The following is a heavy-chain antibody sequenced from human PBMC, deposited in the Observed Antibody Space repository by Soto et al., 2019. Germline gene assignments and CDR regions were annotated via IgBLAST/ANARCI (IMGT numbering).Heavy chain of an antibody. CDR1: GFTFSSYS. CDR2: ISSSSSTI. Sequence: EVQLVESGGGLVQPGGSLRLSCAASGFTFSSYSMNWVRQAPGKGLEWVSYISSSSSTIYYADSVKGRFTISRDNAKNSLYLQMNSLRDEDTAVYYCARGDHESSGYYLDGMDVWGQGTTVTVSS. D-gene: IGHD3-22*01. V-gene: IGHV3-48*02. J-gene: IGHJ6*02. CDR3: ARGDHESSGYYLDGMDV.